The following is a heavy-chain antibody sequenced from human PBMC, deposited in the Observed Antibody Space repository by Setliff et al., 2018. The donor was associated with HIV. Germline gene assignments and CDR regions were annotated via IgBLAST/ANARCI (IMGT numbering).Heavy chain of an antibody. Sequence: SETLSLTCIVSGASIRSYYWAWIRQSPGRGLQYLGHLYYSGSTNYNPSLKSRITMSMDTSKNQFSLQLSSVTAADTAVYYCATDGAGGSYQRASALDLWGQGTMVTVSS. V-gene: IGHV4-59*01. CDR1: GASIRSYY. CDR3: ATDGAGGSYQRASALDL. D-gene: IGHD1-26*01. J-gene: IGHJ3*01. CDR2: LYYSGST.